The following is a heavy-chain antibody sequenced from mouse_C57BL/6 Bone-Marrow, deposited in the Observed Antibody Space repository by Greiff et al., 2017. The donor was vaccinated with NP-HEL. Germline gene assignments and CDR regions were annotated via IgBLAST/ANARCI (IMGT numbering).Heavy chain of an antibody. CDR1: GYTFTSYW. CDR3: ARIYSNYVRYFDV. Sequence: VQLQQPGAELVRPGSSVKLSCKASGYTFTSYWMHWVKQRPIQGLEWIGNIDPSDSETHYNQKFKDKATLTVDKSSSTAYMQLSSLTSEDSAVYYCARIYSNYVRYFDVWGTGTTVTVSS. CDR2: IDPSDSET. V-gene: IGHV1-52*01. J-gene: IGHJ1*03. D-gene: IGHD2-5*01.